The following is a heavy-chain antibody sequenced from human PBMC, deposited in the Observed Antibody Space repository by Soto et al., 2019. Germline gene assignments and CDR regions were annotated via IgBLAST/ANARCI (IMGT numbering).Heavy chain of an antibody. CDR1: GFTFSSYG. Sequence: QVQLVESGGGVVQPGRSLRLSCAASGFTFSSYGMHWVRQAPGKGLEWVAVIWYDGSNKYYADSVKGRFTISRDNSKNTRYLQTNSLRGEDTAVYYCARDPLDVWGQGTTVTVSS. CDR2: IWYDGSNK. J-gene: IGHJ6*02. CDR3: ARDPLDV. V-gene: IGHV3-33*01.